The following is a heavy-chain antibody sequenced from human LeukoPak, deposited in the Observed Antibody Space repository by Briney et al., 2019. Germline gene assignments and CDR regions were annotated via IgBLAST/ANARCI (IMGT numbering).Heavy chain of an antibody. Sequence: GRSLRLSCAPSGLTFSSYVMSWVRQAPGKGLEWVSAISGSGGSTYDADSVKGRFTISRDNSKNTLYLQMNSLRAEDTAVYYCAKGFAVVVVVAATAFSHAFDIWGQGTMVTVSS. D-gene: IGHD2-15*01. J-gene: IGHJ3*02. CDR1: GLTFSSYV. CDR2: ISGSGGST. V-gene: IGHV3-23*01. CDR3: AKGFAVVVVVAATAFSHAFDI.